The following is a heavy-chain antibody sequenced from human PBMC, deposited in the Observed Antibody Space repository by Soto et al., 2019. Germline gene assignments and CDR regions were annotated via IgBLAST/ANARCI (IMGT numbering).Heavy chain of an antibody. CDR2: ISYSGSNT. CDR3: AKRFTLFGEVKLSPDFDY. Sequence: EVQLLESGGGLVQPGGSLRLSCAASGFTFSSHAMSWVRQAPGKGLEWVSAISYSGSNTYYTDSVKGRFTISRDNSKNTLYLQMNSLRVEDTAIYYCAKRFTLFGEVKLSPDFDYWGQGTLVTVSS. J-gene: IGHJ4*02. CDR1: GFTFSSHA. V-gene: IGHV3-23*01. D-gene: IGHD3-3*01.